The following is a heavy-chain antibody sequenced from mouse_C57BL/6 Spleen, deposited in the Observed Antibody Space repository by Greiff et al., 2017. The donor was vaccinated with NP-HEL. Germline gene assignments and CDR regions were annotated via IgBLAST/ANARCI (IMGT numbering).Heavy chain of an antibody. Sequence: QVQLQQSGPELVKPGASVKISCKASGYAFSSSWMNWVKQRPGKGLEWIGRIYPGDGDTNYNGKFKGKATLTADKSSSTAYMQLSSLTSEDSAVYFCARRSFYGHPEYFDVWGTGTTVTVSS. J-gene: IGHJ1*03. CDR3: ARRSFYGHPEYFDV. CDR2: IYPGDGDT. D-gene: IGHD1-1*01. CDR1: GYAFSSSW. V-gene: IGHV1-82*01.